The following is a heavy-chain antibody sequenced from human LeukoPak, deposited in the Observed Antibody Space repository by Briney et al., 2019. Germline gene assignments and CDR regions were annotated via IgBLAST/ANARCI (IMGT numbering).Heavy chain of an antibody. CDR2: ISGSGGST. D-gene: IGHD4-17*01. Sequence: AGGSLRLSCAASGFTFSSYAMSWVRQAPGKGLEWVSAISGSGGSTYYADSVKGRFTTSRDNSKNTLYLQMNSLRAEDTAVYYCAKGDDYGDYGTSYFDHWGQGTLVTVSS. CDR3: AKGDDYGDYGTSYFDH. J-gene: IGHJ4*02. CDR1: GFTFSSYA. V-gene: IGHV3-23*01.